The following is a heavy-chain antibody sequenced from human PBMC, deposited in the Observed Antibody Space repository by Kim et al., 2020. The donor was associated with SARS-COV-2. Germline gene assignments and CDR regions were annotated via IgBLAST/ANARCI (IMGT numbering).Heavy chain of an antibody. J-gene: IGHJ4*02. CDR2: GGRT. D-gene: IGHD2-2*01. V-gene: IGHV3-23*01. CDR3: AKESTFDY. Sequence: GGRTYYADSVKGRFTISRDNSKNTLYLQMNSLRAEDTAVYYCAKESTFDYWGQGTLVTVSS.